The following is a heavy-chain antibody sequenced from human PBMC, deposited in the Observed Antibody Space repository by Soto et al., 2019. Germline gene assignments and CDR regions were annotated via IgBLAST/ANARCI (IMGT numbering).Heavy chain of an antibody. CDR1: GGSFSGYY. V-gene: IGHV4-34*01. Sequence: PSETLSLTCAVYGGSFSGYYWSWIRQPPGKGLEWIGEINHSGSTNYNPSLKSRVTISVDTSKNQFSLKLSSVTAADTAVYYCAGGMFLYYYFDYWGQGTLVTVSS. J-gene: IGHJ4*02. CDR3: AGGMFLYYYFDY. D-gene: IGHD2-2*02. CDR2: INHSGST.